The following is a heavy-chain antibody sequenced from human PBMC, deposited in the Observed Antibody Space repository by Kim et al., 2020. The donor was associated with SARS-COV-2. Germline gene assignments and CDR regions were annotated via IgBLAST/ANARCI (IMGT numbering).Heavy chain of an antibody. CDR2: VNPTSGGT. D-gene: IGHD1-26*01. V-gene: IGHV1-2*06. Sequence: ASVKVSCKASGYTFIGTYMHWVRQAPGQGLEWLGRVNPTSGGTDYAQKFQGRVTRTGATSISTAYMELRRLTSDDTAMYYCAGGGGLGANDYWCQGTLVT. CDR3: AGGGGLGANDY. J-gene: IGHJ4*02. CDR1: GYTFIGTY.